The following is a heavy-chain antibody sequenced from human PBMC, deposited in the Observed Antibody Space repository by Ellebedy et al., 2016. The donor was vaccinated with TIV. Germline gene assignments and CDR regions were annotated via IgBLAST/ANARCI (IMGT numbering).Heavy chain of an antibody. CDR1: GFTFSMHW. CDR2: IKQDGSDT. Sequence: GGSLRLXXAASGFTFSMHWMSWVRQAPGKGLEWVANIKQDGSDTYYVDSVKGRFTISRDNAKNSLFLQMNSLRAEDMAVYYCVRGGGSLDFWGPGTLVTVSS. J-gene: IGHJ4*02. CDR3: VRGGGSLDF. V-gene: IGHV3-7*01. D-gene: IGHD2-15*01.